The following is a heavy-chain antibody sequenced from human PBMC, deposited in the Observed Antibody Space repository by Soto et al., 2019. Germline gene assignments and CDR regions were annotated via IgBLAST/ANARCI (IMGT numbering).Heavy chain of an antibody. CDR3: ALGYCSGGSCYPTIDY. Sequence: QVQLVQSGAEVKKPGSSVKVSCKASGGTFSSYAISWVRQAPGQGLEWMGGIIPIFGTANYAQKFQGRVTITADESTSTAYMEPSSLRSEDTAVYYCALGYCSGGSCYPTIDYWGQGTLVTVSS. CDR2: IIPIFGTA. J-gene: IGHJ4*02. CDR1: GGTFSSYA. D-gene: IGHD2-15*01. V-gene: IGHV1-69*01.